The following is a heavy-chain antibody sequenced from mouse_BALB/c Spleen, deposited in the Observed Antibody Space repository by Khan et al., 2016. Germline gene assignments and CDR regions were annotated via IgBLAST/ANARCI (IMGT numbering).Heavy chain of an antibody. CDR3: ARGTSMVTPFAY. D-gene: IGHD2-10*02. CDR2: IDPANGNT. Sequence: VQLKQSGAELVRSGASVKLSCTATGFNIKDTYMHWVKQRPEQGLEWIGRIDPANGNTKYDPKFQGKATITADTSSNTAYLQLSSLTSEDTAVYYSARGTSMVTPFAYWGQGTLVTVSA. J-gene: IGHJ3*01. V-gene: IGHV14-3*02. CDR1: GFNIKDTY.